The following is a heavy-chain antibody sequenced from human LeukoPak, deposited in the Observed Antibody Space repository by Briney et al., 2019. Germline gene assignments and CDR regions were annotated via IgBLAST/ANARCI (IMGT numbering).Heavy chain of an antibody. V-gene: IGHV3-53*01. J-gene: IGHJ4*02. CDR2: IYSGGRT. D-gene: IGHD3-3*01. CDR3: ARDEWRGPYY. Sequence: GGSLRLSCAASGFTISNYNMNWACQAPGKGLEWVSVIYSGGRTYYADSVKGRFTISRDNSKNTVYLQMNSLRAEDTAVYYCARDEWRGPYYWGQGTLVTVSS. CDR1: GFTISNYN.